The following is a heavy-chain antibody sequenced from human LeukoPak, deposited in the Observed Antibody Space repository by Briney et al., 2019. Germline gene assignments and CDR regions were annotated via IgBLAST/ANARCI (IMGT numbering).Heavy chain of an antibody. Sequence: PGGSLRLSCAASGFTFSSYSMNWVRQAPGKGLEWVSSISSSSNYIYYADSVKGRFTISRDNSEDTLYLQMNSLRVEDTAVYYCARDPAGSGFAFDSWGQGALVTVSS. CDR1: GFTFSSYS. CDR2: ISSSSNYI. D-gene: IGHD1-1*01. J-gene: IGHJ4*02. CDR3: ARDPAGSGFAFDS. V-gene: IGHV3-21*01.